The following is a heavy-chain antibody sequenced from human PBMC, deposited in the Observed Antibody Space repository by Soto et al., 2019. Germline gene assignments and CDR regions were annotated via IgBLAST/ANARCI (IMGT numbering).Heavy chain of an antibody. D-gene: IGHD3-3*01. Sequence: PGGSLRLSCAASGFTFSDYYMSWIRQAPGRGLEWVSYISSSGSTIYYADSVKGRFTISRDNAKNSLYLQMNSLGAEDTAVYYCARVTATIFGVVDAFDIWGQGSMVTVSS. CDR1: GFTFSDYY. V-gene: IGHV3-11*01. J-gene: IGHJ3*02. CDR3: ARVTATIFGVVDAFDI. CDR2: ISSSGSTI.